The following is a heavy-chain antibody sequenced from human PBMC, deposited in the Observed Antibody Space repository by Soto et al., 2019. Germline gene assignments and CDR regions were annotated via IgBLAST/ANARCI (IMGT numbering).Heavy chain of an antibody. J-gene: IGHJ5*02. V-gene: IGHV3-30*18. CDR3: EKNVRAATVNCFDL. CDR1: GFIFSSYG. D-gene: IGHD3-10*02. CDR2: ISYDGSNK. Sequence: QVQLVESGGGVVQPGRSLRLSCAASGFIFSSYGMHWVRQAPGKGLEWVAVISYDGSNKYYADSVKGRFTISRDNAKNPLYVQMNCLRAGDTAVYHCEKNVRAATVNCFDLWGQGTLVTVSS.